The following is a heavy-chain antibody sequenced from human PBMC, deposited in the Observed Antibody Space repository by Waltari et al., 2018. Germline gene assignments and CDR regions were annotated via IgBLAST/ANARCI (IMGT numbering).Heavy chain of an antibody. J-gene: IGHJ3*02. CDR2: INPANGDT. CDR1: GYTFTSFP. Sequence: QVQLVQSGAEVKKPGASVKVSCKASGYTFTSFPMHWVRQAPGQRLACMGWINPANGDTKYSQDVQGRVTIVRDTSASTSYMELNSLRSEDMAVYYCARGRVPEISSGWGNPFDIWGQGTMVTVSS. CDR3: ARGRVPEISSGWGNPFDI. V-gene: IGHV1-3*03. D-gene: IGHD6-19*01.